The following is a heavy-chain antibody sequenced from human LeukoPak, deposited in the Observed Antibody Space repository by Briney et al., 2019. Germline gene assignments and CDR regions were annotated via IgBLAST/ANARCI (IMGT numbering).Heavy chain of an antibody. CDR3: AKDLGPDIVVVVAADAGFDY. Sequence: GESLRPSCAASGFTFDDYAMHWVRQAPGKGLEWVSGISWNSGSIGYADSVKGRFTISRDNAKNSLYLQMNSLRAEDTALYYCAKDLGPDIVVVVAADAGFDYWGQGTLVTVSS. CDR1: GFTFDDYA. V-gene: IGHV3-9*01. J-gene: IGHJ4*02. D-gene: IGHD2-15*01. CDR2: ISWNSGSI.